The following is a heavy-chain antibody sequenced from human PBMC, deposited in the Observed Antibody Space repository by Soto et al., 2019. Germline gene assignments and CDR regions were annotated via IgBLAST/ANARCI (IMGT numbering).Heavy chain of an antibody. J-gene: IGHJ4*02. D-gene: IGHD2-15*01. CDR1: GGSISSYY. Sequence: QVQLQESGPGLVKPSEPLSLTCTVSGGSISSYYWSWIRQPPGKGLEWIGYIYYSGSTNYNPSLKSRVTISVDTSKNQFSLKLSSVTAADTAVYYCASLGYCSGGSCYSWGQGTLVTVSS. CDR3: ASLGYCSGGSCYS. V-gene: IGHV4-59*01. CDR2: IYYSGST.